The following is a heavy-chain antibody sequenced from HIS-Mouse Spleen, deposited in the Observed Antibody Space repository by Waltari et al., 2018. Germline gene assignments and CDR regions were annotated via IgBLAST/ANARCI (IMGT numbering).Heavy chain of an antibody. CDR3: AITLTGDVAIDY. CDR2: INPNSGGT. V-gene: IGHV1-2*02. J-gene: IGHJ4*02. Sequence: QVQLVQSGAEVKKPGASVKVSCKASGYTFTGYYMHWVRQAPGQGLEWMGWINPNSGGTKYAKKFQGRVTMTRDTSISTAYMELSRLRSDDTAVYYCAITLTGDVAIDYWGQGTLVTVSS. CDR1: GYTFTGYY. D-gene: IGHD7-27*01.